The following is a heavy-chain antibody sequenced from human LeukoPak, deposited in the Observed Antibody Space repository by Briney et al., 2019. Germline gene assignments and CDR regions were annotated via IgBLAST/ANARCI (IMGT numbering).Heavy chain of an antibody. D-gene: IGHD6-13*01. V-gene: IGHV3-23*01. CDR1: GFSLSSYA. CDR3: AKDYGSWPYYLDY. CDR2: ISGRGGST. J-gene: IGHJ4*02. Sequence: GGSLRLSCAASGFSLSSYAMSWVRQAPGKGLEWVSAISGRGGSTYYADSVKGRFTISTDNSNKTLYTQMNILRAEETTVYYGAKDYGSWPYYLDYWGQGTLVTVSS.